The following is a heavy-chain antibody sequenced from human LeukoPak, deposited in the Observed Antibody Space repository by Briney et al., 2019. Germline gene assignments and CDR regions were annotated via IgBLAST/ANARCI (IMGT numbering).Heavy chain of an antibody. J-gene: IGHJ6*02. Sequence: QSGGSLRLSCAASGFTFSSYAMHWVRQAPGKGLEWVAVISYDGSNKYYADSVKGRFTISRDNSKNTLYLQMNSLRAEDTAVYYCARVPDWSGYYNDYYYGMDVWGQGTTVTVSS. CDR3: ARVPDWSGYYNDYYYGMDV. CDR2: ISYDGSNK. CDR1: GFTFSSYA. D-gene: IGHD3-3*01. V-gene: IGHV3-30*04.